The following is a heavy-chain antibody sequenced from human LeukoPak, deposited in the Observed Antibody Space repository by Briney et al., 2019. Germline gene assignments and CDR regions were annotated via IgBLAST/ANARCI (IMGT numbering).Heavy chain of an antibody. J-gene: IGHJ4*02. Sequence: GGSLRLSCAASGFTFSSFEMNWVRQAPGRGLEWVSYITSSGDTIYYADSVKGRFTISRDNSKNTLYLQMNSLRAEDTAVYYCAKDFRVGAKGVFDYWGQGTLVTVSS. CDR3: AKDFRVGAKGVFDY. D-gene: IGHD1-26*01. V-gene: IGHV3-48*03. CDR2: ITSSGDTI. CDR1: GFTFSSFE.